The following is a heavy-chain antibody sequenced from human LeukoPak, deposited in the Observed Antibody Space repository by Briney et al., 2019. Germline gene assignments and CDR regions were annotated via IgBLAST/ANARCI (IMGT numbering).Heavy chain of an antibody. CDR1: GFTVKNNY. CDR2: IYGDGST. CDR3: AIGSYCSGGSCYPLFDY. Sequence: PGGSLRLSCGASGFTVKNNYMNCVRQAPGKGLEWVSGIYGDGSTYYADFVKGRFTISRDSSKNTLYLQMNSLRAEDTAVYYCAIGSYCSGGSCYPLFDYWGRGTLVIVSS. D-gene: IGHD2-15*01. J-gene: IGHJ4*02. V-gene: IGHV3-53*01.